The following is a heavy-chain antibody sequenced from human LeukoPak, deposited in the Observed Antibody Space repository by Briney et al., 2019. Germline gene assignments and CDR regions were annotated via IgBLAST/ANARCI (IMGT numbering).Heavy chain of an antibody. Sequence: GGSLRLSCAASGFTFSSYAMSWVRQAPGKGLEWVSAISGSGGSTYYAGSVKGRFTISRDNSKNTLYVQMNSLRAEDTAVYYCAKGYSSGWPFDYWGQGTLVTVSS. V-gene: IGHV3-23*01. CDR3: AKGYSSGWPFDY. D-gene: IGHD6-19*01. CDR2: ISGSGGST. CDR1: GFTFSSYA. J-gene: IGHJ4*02.